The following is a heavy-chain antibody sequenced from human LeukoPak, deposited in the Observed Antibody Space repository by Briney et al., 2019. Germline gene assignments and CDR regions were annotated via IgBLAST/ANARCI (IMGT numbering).Heavy chain of an antibody. CDR1: GYTFTSYG. CDR3: ARVRDYDSSGYCYGYYYYGMDV. Sequence: ASVKVSCKASGYTFTSYGISWVRQAPGQGLEWMGWISAYNGNTNYAQKLQGRVTMTTDTSTSTAYMELRSLRSDDTAVYYCARVRDYDSSGYCYGYYYYGMDVWGQGTTVTVSS. D-gene: IGHD3-22*01. V-gene: IGHV1-18*01. J-gene: IGHJ6*02. CDR2: ISAYNGNT.